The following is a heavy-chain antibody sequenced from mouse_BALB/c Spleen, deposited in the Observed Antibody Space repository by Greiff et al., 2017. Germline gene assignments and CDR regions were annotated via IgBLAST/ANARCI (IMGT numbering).Heavy chain of an antibody. CDR2: INSNGGST. CDR1: GFTFSSYY. CDR3: ARPYYGNYLSWFAY. V-gene: IGHV5-6-2*01. J-gene: IGHJ3*01. D-gene: IGHD2-10*01. Sequence: EVQLVESGGGLVKLGGSLKLSCAASGFTFSSYYMSWVRQTPEKRLELVAAINSNGGSTYYPDTVKGRFTISKDNAKNTLYLQMSSLKSEDTALYYCARPYYGNYLSWFAYWGQGTLVTVSA.